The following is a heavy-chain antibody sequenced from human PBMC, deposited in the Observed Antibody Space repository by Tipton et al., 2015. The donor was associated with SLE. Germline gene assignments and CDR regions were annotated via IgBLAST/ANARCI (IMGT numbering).Heavy chain of an antibody. J-gene: IGHJ4*02. Sequence: TLSLTCSVSGGSMSSYYWSWIRQPPGRKLEWIGYVYYGGRTNYNPSLKNRVTMSLETSKRQFSLRLSSVTTADTAVYYCARGSESAGYYFDYWGQGTLVTVSS. D-gene: IGHD2-2*03. CDR2: VYYGGRT. CDR1: GGSMSSYY. V-gene: IGHV4-59*01. CDR3: ARGSESAGYYFDY.